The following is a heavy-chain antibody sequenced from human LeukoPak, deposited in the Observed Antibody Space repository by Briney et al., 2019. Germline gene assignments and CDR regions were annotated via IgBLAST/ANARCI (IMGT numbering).Heavy chain of an antibody. CDR1: GYTFTSYD. V-gene: IGHV1-8*01. CDR3: ARANTYSSGWYTGVQYYYGMDV. D-gene: IGHD6-19*01. CDR2: MNPNSGNT. Sequence: ASVKVSCKASGYTFTSYDINWVRQATGQGLEWMGWMNPNSGNTGYAQKSQGRVTMTRNTSISTAYMELSSLRSEDTAVYYCARANTYSSGWYTGVQYYYGMDVWGQGTTVTVSS. J-gene: IGHJ6*02.